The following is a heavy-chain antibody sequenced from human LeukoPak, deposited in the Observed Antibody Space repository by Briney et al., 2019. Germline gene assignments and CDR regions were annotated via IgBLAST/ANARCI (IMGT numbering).Heavy chain of an antibody. D-gene: IGHD6-13*01. V-gene: IGHV1-8*01. CDR1: GYTFTSYD. CDR2: MNPNSGNT. CDR3: AKPASAAPGSFDI. J-gene: IGHJ3*02. Sequence: ASVKVPCKASGYTFTSYDINWVRQATGQGLEWMGWMNPNSGNTAYAQKFQDRVTMTRNTAIGTAYMELSSLTSEDTAVYYCAKPASAAPGSFDIWGQGTMVTVSS.